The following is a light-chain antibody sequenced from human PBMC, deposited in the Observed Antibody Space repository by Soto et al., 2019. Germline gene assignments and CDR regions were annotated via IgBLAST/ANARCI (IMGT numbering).Light chain of an antibody. V-gene: IGKV3-15*01. CDR1: QSVSSN. CDR3: QQCNNWPPT. CDR2: GVS. Sequence: EIVMTQSPATLSVSPGERATLSCRASQSVSSNLAWYQQKPGQAPRLLIYGVSTRATGIPARFSGSGSGTEFTLTISSLQSEDFAVYYCQQCNNWPPTFGQGTKVEIK. J-gene: IGKJ1*01.